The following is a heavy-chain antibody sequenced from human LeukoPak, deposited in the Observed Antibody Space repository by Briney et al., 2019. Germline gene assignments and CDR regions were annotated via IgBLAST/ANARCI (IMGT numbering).Heavy chain of an antibody. J-gene: IGHJ3*02. Sequence: PSETLSLTCTVSGGSISSYYWSWIRLPPGKGLEWIGYLSKSGNTNYSPSLKSRVTIFGDTSKNQFFLKLSSVTAADTAVYYCARARYVNSFYAFDIWGQGTLVTVCS. CDR1: GGSISSYY. CDR3: ARARYVNSFYAFDI. CDR2: LSKSGNT. V-gene: IGHV4-59*01. D-gene: IGHD3-9*01.